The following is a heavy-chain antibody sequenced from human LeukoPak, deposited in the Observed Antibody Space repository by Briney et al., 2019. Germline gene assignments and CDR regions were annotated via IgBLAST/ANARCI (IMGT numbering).Heavy chain of an antibody. V-gene: IGHV3-21*01. CDR1: GFTFSSYS. D-gene: IGHD3-22*01. CDR3: ASPLYDSSGYYYDY. Sequence: GGSLRLSCAASGFTFSSYSMNWVRQAPGKGLEWVSSISSSSSYIYYAESVKGRFTISRDNAKNSLYLQMNSLRAQDTAVYYCASPLYDSSGYYYDYWGQGTLVTVSS. J-gene: IGHJ4*02. CDR2: ISSSSSYI.